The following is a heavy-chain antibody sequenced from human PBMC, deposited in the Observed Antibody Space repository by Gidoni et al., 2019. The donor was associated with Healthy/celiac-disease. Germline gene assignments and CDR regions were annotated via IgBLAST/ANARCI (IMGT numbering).Heavy chain of an antibody. J-gene: IGHJ6*03. CDR1: GFTFSSYA. CDR3: AKVNGYSYGPYYMDV. Sequence: EVQLLESGGGLVQPGGSLRLPCAASGFTFSSYAMSWGRQAPGKGLEGVSAISGSGGSTYYADSVKGRFTISRDNSKNTLYLQMNSMRAEDTAVYYCAKVNGYSYGPYYMDVWGKGTTVTVSS. CDR2: ISGSGGST. D-gene: IGHD5-18*01. V-gene: IGHV3-23*01.